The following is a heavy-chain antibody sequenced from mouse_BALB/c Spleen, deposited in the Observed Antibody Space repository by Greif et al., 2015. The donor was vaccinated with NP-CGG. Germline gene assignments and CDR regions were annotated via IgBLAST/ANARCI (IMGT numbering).Heavy chain of an antibody. V-gene: IGHV1-4*02. CDR3: ARDYGSTFAY. D-gene: IGHD1-1*01. Sequence: VKLQESAAELARPGASVKMSCKASGYTFTSYTMHWVKQRPGQGLEWIGYINPSSGYTEYNQKFKDKTTLTADKSSSTAYMQLSSLTSEDSAVYYCARDYGSTFAYWGQGTLVTVSA. CDR2: INPSSGYT. J-gene: IGHJ3*01. CDR1: GYTFTSYT.